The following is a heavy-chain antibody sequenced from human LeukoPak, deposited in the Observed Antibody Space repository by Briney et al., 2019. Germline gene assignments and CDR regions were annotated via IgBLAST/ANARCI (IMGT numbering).Heavy chain of an antibody. V-gene: IGHV3-30*03. CDR2: ISYDGSNK. CDR3: ATDPDYGDYGPPIDY. D-gene: IGHD4-17*01. CDR1: GFTFSSYG. Sequence: GGSLRLSCAASGFTFSSYGMHWVRQAPGKGLEWVAVISYDGSNKYYADSVKGRFTISRDNSKNTLYLQMNSLRAEDTAVYYCATDPDYGDYGPPIDYWGQGTLVTVSS. J-gene: IGHJ4*02.